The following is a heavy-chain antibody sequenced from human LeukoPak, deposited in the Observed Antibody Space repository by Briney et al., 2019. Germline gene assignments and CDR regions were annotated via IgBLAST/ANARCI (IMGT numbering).Heavy chain of an antibody. CDR3: ARLYYDSSGYYRAFDI. CDR2: IYTSGST. Sequence: SETLSLTCTVSGGSISSYYWSWIRQPAGKGLEWIGRIYTSGSTNYNPSLKSRVTMSVDTSKNQFSLKLSSATAADTAVYYCARLYYDSSGYYRAFDIWGQGTMVTVSS. V-gene: IGHV4-4*07. J-gene: IGHJ3*02. CDR1: GGSISSYY. D-gene: IGHD3-22*01.